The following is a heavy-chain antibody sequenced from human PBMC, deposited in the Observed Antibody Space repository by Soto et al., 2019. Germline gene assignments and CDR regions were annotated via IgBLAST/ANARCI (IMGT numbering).Heavy chain of an antibody. Sequence: SETLSLTCTVSGGSISSYYWSWIRQPPGKGLEWIGYIYYSGSTNYNPSLKSRVTISVDTSKNQFSLKLSSVTAADTAVYYCAREYVVRGVIRWFDPWGQGTLVTVSS. CDR1: GGSISSYY. CDR2: IYYSGST. J-gene: IGHJ5*02. V-gene: IGHV4-59*12. D-gene: IGHD3-10*01. CDR3: AREYVVRGVIRWFDP.